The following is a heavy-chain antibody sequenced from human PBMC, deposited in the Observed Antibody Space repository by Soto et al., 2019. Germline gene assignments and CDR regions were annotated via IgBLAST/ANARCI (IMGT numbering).Heavy chain of an antibody. V-gene: IGHV1-8*01. Sequence: ASVKVSCKASGYTFTSYDINWVRQAAGQGLEWMGWMDSNSDNKGYAQKFQGRVTMTRDTSISTAYMELSSLRSEDTAVYYCAKALATIFGVAKDYYYGMDVWGQGTTVTVSS. CDR2: MDSNSDNK. J-gene: IGHJ6*02. D-gene: IGHD3-3*01. CDR3: AKALATIFGVAKDYYYGMDV. CDR1: GYTFTSYD.